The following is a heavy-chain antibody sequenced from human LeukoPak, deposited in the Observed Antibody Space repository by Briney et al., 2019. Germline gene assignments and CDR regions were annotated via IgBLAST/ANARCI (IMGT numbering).Heavy chain of an antibody. CDR1: RFTFSSYS. Sequence: GGSLRLSCAASRFTFSSYSMNWVRQAPGKGLEWVSSISSSSSYIYYADSVRGRFTISRDNAKNSLYLQMNSLRAEDTAVYYCARDVPYGGDVGYWGQGTLVTVSS. D-gene: IGHD4-23*01. V-gene: IGHV3-21*01. J-gene: IGHJ4*02. CDR3: ARDVPYGGDVGY. CDR2: ISSSSSYI.